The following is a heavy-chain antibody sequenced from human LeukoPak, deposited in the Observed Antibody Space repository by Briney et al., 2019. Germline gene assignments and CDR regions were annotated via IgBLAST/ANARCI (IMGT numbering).Heavy chain of an antibody. CDR3: ARFSVGDLVSFDY. V-gene: IGHV4-39*07. J-gene: IGHJ4*02. CDR1: GGSISSSSYY. D-gene: IGHD3-9*01. Sequence: SETLSLTCTVSGGSISSSSYYWGWIRQPPGKGLEWIGSIYYSGSTYYNPSLKSRVTISVDTSKNQFSLKLSSVTAADTAVYYCARFSVGDLVSFDYWGQGTLVTVSS. CDR2: IYYSGST.